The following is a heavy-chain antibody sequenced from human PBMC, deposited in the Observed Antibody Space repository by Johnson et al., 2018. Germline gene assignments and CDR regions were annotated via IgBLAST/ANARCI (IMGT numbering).Heavy chain of an antibody. Sequence: VQLVQSGGGVVQPGGSXRLSCGASGFTFSTYTIHWVRQAPGKGLEWVSSIRSGRDYIYYADSVKGRFTISRDNSKDTLYLQMNSLRAEDTAVYYCAKGVGSSSTIQHWGQGTLVTVSS. CDR2: IRSGRDYI. D-gene: IGHD1-26*01. J-gene: IGHJ1*01. V-gene: IGHV3-21*04. CDR3: AKGVGSSSTIQH. CDR1: GFTFSTYT.